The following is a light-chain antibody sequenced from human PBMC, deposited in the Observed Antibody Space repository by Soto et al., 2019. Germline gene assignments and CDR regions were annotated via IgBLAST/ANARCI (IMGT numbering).Light chain of an antibody. CDR1: SSNIGSNY. Sequence: QSVLTQPPSASGTPGQRVTISCSGSSSNIGSNYVYWYQQLPGTAPKLLIYRNNQRPSGVPDRFSGSKSGTSASLAISGLRSEDEADYYCAAWDDSLREVFGGGTQLTV. CDR2: RNN. CDR3: AAWDDSLREV. J-gene: IGLJ3*02. V-gene: IGLV1-47*01.